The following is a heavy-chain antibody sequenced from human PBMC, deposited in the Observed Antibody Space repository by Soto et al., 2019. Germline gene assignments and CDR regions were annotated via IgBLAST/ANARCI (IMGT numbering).Heavy chain of an antibody. CDR3: AREVDYGFDY. V-gene: IGHV1-24*01. CDR2: FDPEDGET. Sequence: ASVKVSCKVSGNTLNELSMHWVRQAPGKGLEWMGNFDPEDGETIYAQKFQGRVTTTEDTSTDTAYMELSSLRSEDTRSADTAVYYCAREVDYGFDYWGQGTLVTVSS. J-gene: IGHJ4*02. CDR1: GNTLNELS. D-gene: IGHD3-10*01.